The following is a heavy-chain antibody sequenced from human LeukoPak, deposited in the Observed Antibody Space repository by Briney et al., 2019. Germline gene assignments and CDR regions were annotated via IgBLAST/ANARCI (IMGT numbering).Heavy chain of an antibody. Sequence: SETLSLTCTVSGGSISSYYWSWIRQPAGKGLEWIGRICTSGNTNYNPSLKSRVTMSVDTSKNQFSLKLSSVTAADTAVYYCARSDYYDSSGYYYCFDYWGQGTLVTVSS. V-gene: IGHV4-4*07. CDR3: ARSDYYDSSGYYYCFDY. CDR2: ICTSGNT. J-gene: IGHJ4*02. D-gene: IGHD3-22*01. CDR1: GGSISSYY.